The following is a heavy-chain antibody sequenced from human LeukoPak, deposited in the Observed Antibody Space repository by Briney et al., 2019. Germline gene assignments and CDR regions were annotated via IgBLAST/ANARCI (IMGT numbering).Heavy chain of an antibody. D-gene: IGHD3-22*01. Sequence: PGGSLRLSCAASGFLFSNYNMNWVRQAPGKGLEWVSSISSSGSSIYYADSVKGRFTISRDNAKNSLFLEMNSLRGEDTAIYYCAKDLRSSSGYYSNDAFDIWGQGTMVTVSS. J-gene: IGHJ3*02. CDR2: ISSSGSSI. V-gene: IGHV3-21*01. CDR3: AKDLRSSSGYYSNDAFDI. CDR1: GFLFSNYN.